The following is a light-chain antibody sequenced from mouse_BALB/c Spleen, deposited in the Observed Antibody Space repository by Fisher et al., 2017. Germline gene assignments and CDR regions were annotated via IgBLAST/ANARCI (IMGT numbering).Light chain of an antibody. V-gene: IGKV4-74*01. CDR2: DTS. Sequence: IVLTQSPAIMSASLGERVTMTCTASSSVSSSYLHWYQQKPGSSPRLLIYDTSNLASGVPARFSGSGSGTSYSLTISRMEAEDAATYYCQQRSSYPPTFGGGTKL. J-gene: IGKJ2*01. CDR3: QQRSSYPPT. CDR1: SSVSSSY.